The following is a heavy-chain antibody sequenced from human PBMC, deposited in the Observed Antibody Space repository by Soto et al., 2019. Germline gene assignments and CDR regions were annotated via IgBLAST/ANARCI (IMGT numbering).Heavy chain of an antibody. Sequence: ASVKVSCKASGYTFTSYAMHWVRQAPGQRLEWMGWINAGNGNTKYSQKFQGRVTITRDTSASTAYMELSSLRSEDTAAYYCARDGPWYYYDSSGYDYFDYWGQGTLVTVSS. CDR3: ARDGPWYYYDSSGYDYFDY. CDR1: GYTFTSYA. V-gene: IGHV1-3*01. D-gene: IGHD3-22*01. CDR2: INAGNGNT. J-gene: IGHJ4*02.